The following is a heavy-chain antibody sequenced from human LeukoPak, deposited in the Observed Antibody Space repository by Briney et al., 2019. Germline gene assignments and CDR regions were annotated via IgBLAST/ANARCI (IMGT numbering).Heavy chain of an antibody. D-gene: IGHD3-22*01. V-gene: IGHV1-2*04. J-gene: IGHJ6*02. CDR1: GYTFTSYG. CDR2: INPNSGGT. CDR3: ARDEALYYYDSSGYYYGYGMDV. Sequence: ASVKVSCKASGYTFTSYGISWVRQAPGQGLEWMGWINPNSGGTNYAQKFQGWVTMTRDTSISTAYMELSRLRSDDTAVYYCARDEALYYYDSSGYYYGYGMDVWGQGTTVTVSS.